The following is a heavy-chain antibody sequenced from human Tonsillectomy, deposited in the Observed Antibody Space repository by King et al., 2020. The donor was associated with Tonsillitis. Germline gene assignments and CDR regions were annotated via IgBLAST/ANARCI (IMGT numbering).Heavy chain of an antibody. D-gene: IGHD4-23*01. Sequence: VQLQQWGAGLLKPSETLSLTCYGGSFSDDSWSWIRQTPGKGLEWIGEINHGGSPNYNPSLKSRGTISLDTSKNHFSLQLTSVTAADTAVYYCARGRWFLPGPWGQGTLVTVSS. CDR2: INHGGSP. CDR1: GGSFSDDS. V-gene: IGHV4-34*01. J-gene: IGHJ5*02. CDR3: ARGRWFLPGP.